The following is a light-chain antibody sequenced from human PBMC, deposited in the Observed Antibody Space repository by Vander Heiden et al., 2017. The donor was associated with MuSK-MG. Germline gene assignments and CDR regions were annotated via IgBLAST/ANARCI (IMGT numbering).Light chain of an antibody. CDR2: DAS. J-gene: IGKJ2*01. Sequence: EIVMTQSPAPLPVSPGERATLSCRASQSVSRHLAWYQQKPGQAPRLLIYDASTRATGIPARFSGSGSGTEFTLTISSLQSEDFAVYYCQQYNNWPPMYTFGQGTKLEIK. V-gene: IGKV3-15*01. CDR3: QQYNNWPPMYT. CDR1: QSVSRH.